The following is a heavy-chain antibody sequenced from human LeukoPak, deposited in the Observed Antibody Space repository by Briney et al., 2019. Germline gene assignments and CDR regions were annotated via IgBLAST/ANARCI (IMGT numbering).Heavy chain of an antibody. J-gene: IGHJ4*02. CDR3: ARDVGGYNYGYSLDY. CDR2: IYTSGST. V-gene: IGHV4-4*07. CDR1: GGSISSYY. Sequence: SETLSLTCTVSGGSISSYYWNWIRQPAGKGLEWIGRIYTSGSTSYNSSLKSRVTMSVDTSKNQFSLKLSSVTAADTAVYYCARDVGGYNYGYSLDYWGQGTLVSVST. D-gene: IGHD5-18*01.